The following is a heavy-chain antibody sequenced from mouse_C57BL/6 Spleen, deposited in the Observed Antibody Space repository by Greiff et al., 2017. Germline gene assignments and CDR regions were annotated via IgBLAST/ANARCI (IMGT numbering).Heavy chain of an antibody. Sequence: VQLQQPGAELVKPGASVKLSCKASGYTFTSYWMQWVKQRPGQGLEWIGEIDPSDSYTNYNQKFKGKATLTVDTSSSTAYMQLSSLTSEDSAVYYCARSLRRSPFAYWGQGTLVTVSA. J-gene: IGHJ3*01. V-gene: IGHV1-50*01. CDR1: GYTFTSYW. D-gene: IGHD1-2*01. CDR2: IDPSDSYT. CDR3: ARSLRRSPFAY.